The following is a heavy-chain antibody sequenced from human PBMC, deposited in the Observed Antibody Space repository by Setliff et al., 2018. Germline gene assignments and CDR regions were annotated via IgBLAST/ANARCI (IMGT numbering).Heavy chain of an antibody. CDR2: ISGSGGST. J-gene: IGHJ4*02. CDR3: ARGGCSATSCLDY. Sequence: PGGSLRLSCAASGFTFSSYAMSWVRQAPGKGLEWVSAISGSGGSTYYAESVKGRFTISRDNSKNTLYLQMNSRRAEDTAVYYCARGGCSATSCLDYWGQGILVTVSS. V-gene: IGHV3-23*01. CDR1: GFTFSSYA. D-gene: IGHD2-2*01.